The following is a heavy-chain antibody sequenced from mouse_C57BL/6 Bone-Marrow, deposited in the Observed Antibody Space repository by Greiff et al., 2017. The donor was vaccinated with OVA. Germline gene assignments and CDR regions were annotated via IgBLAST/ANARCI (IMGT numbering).Heavy chain of an antibody. CDR2: ISLKSGNYAT. CDR1: GFTFSNYW. J-gene: IGHJ2*01. V-gene: IGHV6-3*01. D-gene: IGHD4-1*01. Sequence: EVQGVESGGGLVQPGGSMKLSCVASGFTFSNYWMNWVRQSPEKGLEWVAQISLKSGNYATHYAESVKGRFTSSREYSKRSVYLQKNNLRAEDTGIYYGTAWDYFDYRGQGTTLTVSS. CDR3: TAWDYFDY.